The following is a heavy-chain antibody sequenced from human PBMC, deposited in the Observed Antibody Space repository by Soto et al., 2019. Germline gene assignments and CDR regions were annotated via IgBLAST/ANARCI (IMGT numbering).Heavy chain of an antibody. Sequence: QVQLVQSGAEVKKPGASVKVSCKASGYTFTSYAMHWVRQAPGQRLEWMGWINAGNGNTKYSQKFQGRVTITRDTSASTAYMELSSLRSEDTAVYYCARTGIGYRSGGSCYPEKNAFDIWGQGTMVTVSS. CDR3: ARTGIGYRSGGSCYPEKNAFDI. V-gene: IGHV1-3*01. J-gene: IGHJ3*02. CDR2: INAGNGNT. D-gene: IGHD2-15*01. CDR1: GYTFTSYA.